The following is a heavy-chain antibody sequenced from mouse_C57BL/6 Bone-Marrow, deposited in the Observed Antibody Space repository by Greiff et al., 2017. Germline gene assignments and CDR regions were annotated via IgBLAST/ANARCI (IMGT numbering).Heavy chain of an antibody. V-gene: IGHV1-53*01. D-gene: IGHD3-3*01. CDR3: ARWEAGTRFHY. CDR1: GYTFTSYW. CDR2: INPSNGGT. Sequence: VQLQQPGTELVKPGASVKLSCKASGYTFTSYWMHWVKQRPGQGLEWIGNINPSNGGTNYNETFKSKATLTVDKSSSTAYMQLSGLRAECSAVEYCARWEAGTRFHYWGQGTTLTVSS. J-gene: IGHJ2*01.